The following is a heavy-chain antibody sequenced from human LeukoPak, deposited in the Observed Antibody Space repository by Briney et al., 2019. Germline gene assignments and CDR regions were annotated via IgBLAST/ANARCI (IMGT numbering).Heavy chain of an antibody. CDR2: MNPNSGNT. J-gene: IGHJ4*02. CDR1: GYTFTSYD. V-gene: IGHV1-8*03. D-gene: IGHD3-22*01. CDR3: ARVSSYYYDSSGYFWYRY. Sequence: GASVKVSCKASGYTFTSYDINWVRQATGQGLEWMGWMNPNSGNTGYAQKFQGRATITRNTSISTAYMELSSLRSEDTAVYSCARVSSYYYDSSGYFWYRYWGQGTLVTVSS.